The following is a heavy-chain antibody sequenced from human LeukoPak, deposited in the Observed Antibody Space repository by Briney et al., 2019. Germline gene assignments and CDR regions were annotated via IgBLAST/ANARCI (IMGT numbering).Heavy chain of an antibody. D-gene: IGHD1-26*01. Sequence: SETLSLTCTVSGASISSHYWSWFRQPPGQTLEWIAYIHSSGITNYNPSLKSRVTISADPSKSQFPLRLSSVTAADTAVYYCARHLGVGTYPLDCWGQGTLVTVSS. V-gene: IGHV4-4*08. CDR1: GASISSHY. CDR2: IHSSGIT. J-gene: IGHJ4*02. CDR3: ARHLGVGTYPLDC.